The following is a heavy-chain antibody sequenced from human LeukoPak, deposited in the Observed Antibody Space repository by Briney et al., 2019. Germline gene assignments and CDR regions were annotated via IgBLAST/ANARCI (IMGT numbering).Heavy chain of an antibody. Sequence: PGGSLRLSCAASGFTFSSYGMHWVRQAPGKGLEWVAFIRYDGSNKYYADSVKGRFTISRDNSKNTLYLQMNSLRAEDTAVYYCTKIGGIAAAGTVIFDYWGQGTLVTVSS. V-gene: IGHV3-30*02. CDR2: IRYDGSNK. J-gene: IGHJ4*02. CDR1: GFTFSSYG. D-gene: IGHD6-13*01. CDR3: TKIGGIAAAGTVIFDY.